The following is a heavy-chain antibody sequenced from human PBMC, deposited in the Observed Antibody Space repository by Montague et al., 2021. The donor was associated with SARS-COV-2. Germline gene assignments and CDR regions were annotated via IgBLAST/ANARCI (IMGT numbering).Heavy chain of an antibody. J-gene: IGHJ4*02. CDR1: GFTFDSYA. CDR3: AKDLETSGWYTFFFDS. Sequence: SLRLSCAGSGFTFDSYAMSWVRQAPGKGLEWVAGISDGGTSTYYADSVKGSLIISRDNSKSTLYLQIHSLRAEDTAVYYCAKDLETSGWYTFFFDSWGQGTLVTVSS. CDR2: ISDGGTST. V-gene: IGHV3-23*01. D-gene: IGHD6-19*01.